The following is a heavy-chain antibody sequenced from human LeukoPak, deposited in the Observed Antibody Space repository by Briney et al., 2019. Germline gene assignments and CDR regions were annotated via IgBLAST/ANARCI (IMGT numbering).Heavy chain of an antibody. Sequence: GESLKISCKGSGYSFSSYWIVWVRQMPGKGLEWMGIIYPGDSDTRYSPSFQSQVTISADKSISTAYLQWSSLKASDTAMYYCARQRSGSYFPDLYDYWGQGTLVTVSS. CDR3: ARQRSGSYFPDLYDY. D-gene: IGHD1-26*01. CDR1: GYSFSSYW. V-gene: IGHV5-51*01. CDR2: IYPGDSDT. J-gene: IGHJ4*02.